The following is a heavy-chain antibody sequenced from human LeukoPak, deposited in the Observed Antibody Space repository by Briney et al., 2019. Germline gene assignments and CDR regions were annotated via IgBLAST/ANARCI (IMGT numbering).Heavy chain of an antibody. D-gene: IGHD2-15*01. V-gene: IGHV5-51*01. J-gene: IGHJ6*02. CDR2: IYPGDSDT. Sequence: GGSLQISCQGSGYSFTSYWIGWVRQMPGKGLEWMGIIYPGDSDTRYSPSFQGQVTISADKSISTAYLQWSSLKASDTAMCYCARHCSGGSCYLGYGMDVWGQGTTVTVSS. CDR3: ARHCSGGSCYLGYGMDV. CDR1: GYSFTSYW.